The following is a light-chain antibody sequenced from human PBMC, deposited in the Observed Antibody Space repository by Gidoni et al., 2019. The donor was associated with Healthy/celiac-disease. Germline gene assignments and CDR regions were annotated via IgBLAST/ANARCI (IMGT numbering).Light chain of an antibody. J-gene: IGLJ3*02. V-gene: IGLV4-69*01. Sequence: QLVLTQSPSASASPGATVKLTCTLSSGHSSDAVVWHQQQPEKGPRYLMKVNSDGSHSRGDGIPDRFSGSSSGAERYLTISSLQSEDEADYYCQTWGTGIWVFGGGTKLTVL. CDR3: QTWGTGIWV. CDR1: SGHSSDA. CDR2: VNSDGSH.